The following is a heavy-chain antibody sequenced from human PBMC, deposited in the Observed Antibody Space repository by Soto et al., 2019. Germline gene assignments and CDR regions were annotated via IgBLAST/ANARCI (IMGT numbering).Heavy chain of an antibody. D-gene: IGHD3-10*01. CDR2: ISFDGSNI. CDR1: GFVFRSYA. J-gene: IGHJ5*02. Sequence: PGGSLRLSCAASGFVFRSYAMHWVRQAPGKGLEWVAVISFDGSNIYYADSVKGRFTISRDNSENTVYLQMNSLRIEDTAVYYCARGGLGILWFRGNSWGQGTLVTVSS. V-gene: IGHV3-30-3*01. CDR3: ARGGLGILWFRGNS.